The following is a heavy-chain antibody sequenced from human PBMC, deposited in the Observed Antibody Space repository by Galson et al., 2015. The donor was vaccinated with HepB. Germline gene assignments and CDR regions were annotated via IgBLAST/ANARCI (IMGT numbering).Heavy chain of an antibody. J-gene: IGHJ5*02. CDR2: MYYSGST. V-gene: IGHV4-39*07. Sequence: SSSYYWGWIRQPPGKGLEWIGSMYYSGSTYYNPSLKSRLTISVDTSKNQFSLKLSSVTAADTAMYYCARQTVGAAPVGVWFDPWGQGTLVTVSS. D-gene: IGHD1-26*01. CDR3: ARQTVGAAPVGVWFDP. CDR1: SSSYY.